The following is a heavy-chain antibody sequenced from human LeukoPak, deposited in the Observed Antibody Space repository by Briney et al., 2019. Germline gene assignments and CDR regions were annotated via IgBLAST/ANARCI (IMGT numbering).Heavy chain of an antibody. V-gene: IGHV3-64*01. J-gene: IGHJ4*02. CDR3: ARGRYYDTSGYPSFDY. CDR1: GFIFSNYA. D-gene: IGHD3-22*01. CDR2: VSSNGYST. Sequence: GGSLRLSCAASGFIFSNYAMHWVRQAPGKGLEYVSTVSSNGYSTYYANSVKGRFTISRDNSMNTLYLQMGSLRAEDLAVYYCARGRYYDTSGYPSFDYWGQGVLVTVSS.